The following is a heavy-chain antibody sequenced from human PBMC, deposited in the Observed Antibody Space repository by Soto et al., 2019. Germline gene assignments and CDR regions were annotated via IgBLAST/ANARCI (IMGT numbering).Heavy chain of an antibody. D-gene: IGHD3-22*01. Sequence: PSETLSLTCTVSGGSISSYYWSWIRQPAGKGLEWIGRIYTSGSTNYNPSLKSRVTMSVDTSKNQFSLKLSSVTAADTAVYYCARDHRDSSGYYPYNWFDPWGQGTLVTVS. CDR1: GGSISSYY. V-gene: IGHV4-4*07. J-gene: IGHJ5*02. CDR3: ARDHRDSSGYYPYNWFDP. CDR2: IYTSGST.